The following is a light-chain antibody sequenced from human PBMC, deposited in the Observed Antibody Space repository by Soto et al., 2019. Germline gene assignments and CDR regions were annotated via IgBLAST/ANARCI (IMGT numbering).Light chain of an antibody. V-gene: IGKV1-39*01. CDR1: QSIGSY. CDR2: AAS. CDR3: QQYNSYWT. J-gene: IGKJ1*01. Sequence: DIQMTQSPSSLSASVGDRVTITYRASQSIGSYLNWYRQKPVKAPELLIYAASKLQSGVPSRFSGSGSLTEFTLTISSLQPDDFATYYCQQYNSYWTFGQGTKVDIK.